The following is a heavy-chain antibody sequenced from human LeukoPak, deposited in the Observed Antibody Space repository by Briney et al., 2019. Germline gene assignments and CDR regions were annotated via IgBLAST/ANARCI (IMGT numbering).Heavy chain of an antibody. J-gene: IGHJ3*02. CDR3: AREETYYYDSSGYRSGAFDI. Sequence: PGGSLRLSCAASGFTFSSYAMSWVRQAPGKGLEWVSVIYSGGSTYYADSVKGRFTISRDNSKNTLYLQMNSLRAEDTAVYYCAREETYYYDSSGYRSGAFDIWGQGTMVTVSS. CDR1: GFTFSSYA. D-gene: IGHD3-22*01. V-gene: IGHV3-66*01. CDR2: IYSGGST.